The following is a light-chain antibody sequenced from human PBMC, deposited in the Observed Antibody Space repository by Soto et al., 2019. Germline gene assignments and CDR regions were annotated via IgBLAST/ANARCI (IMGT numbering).Light chain of an antibody. J-gene: IGKJ1*01. V-gene: IGKV1-5*01. CDR2: DAS. CDR1: QGISSW. CDR3: QQYNRYFKS. Sequence: QMKQSPSSVSASVGDRVTITCRASQGISSWLAWYQQKPGKAPKLLIYDASSLQSGVPSRFSGSGSDTEFTLTISSLQPDDFATYYCQQYNRYFKSFGQGTKVDI.